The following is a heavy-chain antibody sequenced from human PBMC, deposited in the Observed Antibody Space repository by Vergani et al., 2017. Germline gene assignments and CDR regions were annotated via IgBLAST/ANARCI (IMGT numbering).Heavy chain of an antibody. V-gene: IGHV1-2*02. D-gene: IGHD6-19*01. CDR1: GATFRSNT. CDR3: ARVGLGWLERALGY. CDR2: INPNSGGT. Sequence: QVQLVQSGAEVKKPGSSVKVSCKASGATFRSNTISWVRQVTGQGLEWMGWINPNSGGTTYAQKFQGRVTMTRDTSISTAYMELSRLRSVDTAVFYCARVGLGWLERALGYWGQGTLVTVSS. J-gene: IGHJ4*02.